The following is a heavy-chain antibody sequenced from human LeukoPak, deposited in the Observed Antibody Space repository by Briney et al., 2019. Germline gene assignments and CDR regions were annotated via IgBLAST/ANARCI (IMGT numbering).Heavy chain of an antibody. V-gene: IGHV4-39*07. J-gene: IGHJ6*03. CDR1: GGSINSSSYF. D-gene: IGHD3-22*01. CDR3: ARVRVTMIVVADYMDV. Sequence: SETLSLTCTVSGGSINSSSYFWGWIRQPPGKGLEWIGSIYYSGSTYYNPSLKSRVTISVGTSKNQFSLKLSSVTAADTAVYYCARVRVTMIVVADYMDVWGKGTTVTVSS. CDR2: IYYSGST.